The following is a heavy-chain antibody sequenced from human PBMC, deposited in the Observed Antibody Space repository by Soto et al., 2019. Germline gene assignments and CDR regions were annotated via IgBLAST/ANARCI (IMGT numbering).Heavy chain of an antibody. V-gene: IGHV1-18*01. D-gene: IGHD2-15*01. J-gene: IGHJ4*02. CDR3: ARVHCSGDGCYFVDY. CDR2: ISANNGKT. CDR1: GYTFSSYG. Sequence: QVQLVQSGAEVKKPGASVKVSCKASGYTFSSYGISWVRQAPGQGLEWMGWISANNGKTNYVQRLQGRVTMTTDSSTSTAYMELRSLRSDDTAVYYRARVHCSGDGCYFVDYWGQGTLVTVSS.